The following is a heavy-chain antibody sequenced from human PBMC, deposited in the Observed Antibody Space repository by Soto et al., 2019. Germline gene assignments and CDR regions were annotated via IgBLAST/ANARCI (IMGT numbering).Heavy chain of an antibody. CDR1: GFTFDDYA. J-gene: IGHJ4*02. V-gene: IGHV3-9*01. Sequence: LRLSCAASGFTFDDYAMHWVRQAPGKGLEWVSYITWNSGYIGYADSVKGRFTISRDNANNSLYLQMNSLKPEGTAFYYCAKALYGSSSSPIDYWGQGTLVTVSS. CDR3: AKALYGSSSSPIDY. D-gene: IGHD6-13*01. CDR2: ITWNSGYI.